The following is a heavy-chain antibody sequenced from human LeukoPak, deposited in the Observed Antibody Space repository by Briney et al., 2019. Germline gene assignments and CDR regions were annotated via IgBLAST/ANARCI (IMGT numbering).Heavy chain of an antibody. V-gene: IGHV3-23*01. D-gene: IGHD2-8*01. CDR3: AKDCTNRVCYALDI. CDR2: ISGSGGST. J-gene: IGHJ3*02. Sequence: QPGGSLRLSCAASGFTFSNYGMSWVRQAPGKGLESVSAISGSGGSTYYADSVKGRFPISRDNSKNTLYLQMNSLRAEDTAVYYCAKDCTNRVCYALDIWGQGTMVTVSS. CDR1: GFTFSNYG.